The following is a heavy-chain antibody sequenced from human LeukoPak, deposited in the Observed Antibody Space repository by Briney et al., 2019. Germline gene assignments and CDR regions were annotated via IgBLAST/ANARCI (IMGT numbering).Heavy chain of an antibody. CDR2: IKKDGSEK. V-gene: IGHV3-7*03. J-gene: IGHJ6*04. D-gene: IGHD3-10*01. CDR3: AKESMVRGVIRYYYGMDV. Sequence: PGGSLRLSCAASGSTFSSYWMSWVRQAPGKGLEWVANIKKDGSEKYYVDSVKGRFTISRDNAKNSLYLQMNSLRAEDTAVYYCAKESMVRGVIRYYYGMDVWGKGTTVTVSS. CDR1: GSTFSSYW.